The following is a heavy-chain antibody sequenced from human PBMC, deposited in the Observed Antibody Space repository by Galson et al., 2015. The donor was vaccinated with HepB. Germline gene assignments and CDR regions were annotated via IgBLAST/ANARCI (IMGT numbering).Heavy chain of an antibody. D-gene: IGHD6-13*01. V-gene: IGHV3-9*01. CDR2: ISWNSGSI. Sequence: SLRLSCAASGFTFDDYAMHWVRQAPGKGLEWVSGISWNSGSIGYADSVKGRFTISRDNAKNSLYLQMNSLRAEDTALYYCASTPEFYSSSPYYFDYWGQGTLVTVSS. J-gene: IGHJ4*02. CDR1: GFTFDDYA. CDR3: ASTPEFYSSSPYYFDY.